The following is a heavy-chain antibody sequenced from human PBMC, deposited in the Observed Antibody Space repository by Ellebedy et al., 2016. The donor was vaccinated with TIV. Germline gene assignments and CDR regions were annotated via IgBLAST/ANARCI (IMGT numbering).Heavy chain of an antibody. Sequence: GESLKISCAASGFTFSNAWMNWVRQAPGKGLEWVGRIKSKTDGGTADYAAPVRGRFTISRDDSKNTLYLQMNSLKTEDTAVYYCTTGVAAAGTDYYYAMDVWGQGTTVTVSS. CDR1: GFTFSNAW. J-gene: IGHJ6*02. V-gene: IGHV3-15*07. D-gene: IGHD6-13*01. CDR2: IKSKTDGGTA. CDR3: TTGVAAAGTDYYYAMDV.